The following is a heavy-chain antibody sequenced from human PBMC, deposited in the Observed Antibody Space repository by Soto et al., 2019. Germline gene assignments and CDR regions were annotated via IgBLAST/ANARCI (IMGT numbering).Heavy chain of an antibody. J-gene: IGHJ6*02. Sequence: QVQLVESGGGVVQPGRSLRLSCAASGFTFSSYAMHWVRQAPGKGLEWVAIISYDGSDKYYADSVKGQFTISRNNSKNTLYRKMNSMRAEDRALYYCAEDHWAKRTTVTTGSGMAVWGQGTTVIVSS. D-gene: IGHD4-17*01. CDR1: GFTFSSYA. CDR2: ISYDGSDK. CDR3: AEDHWAKRTTVTTGSGMAV. V-gene: IGHV3-30*18.